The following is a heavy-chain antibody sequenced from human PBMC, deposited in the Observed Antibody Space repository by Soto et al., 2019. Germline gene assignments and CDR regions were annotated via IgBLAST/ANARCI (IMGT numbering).Heavy chain of an antibody. CDR2: INPNSGGT. J-gene: IGHJ4*02. D-gene: IGHD6-19*01. V-gene: IGHV1-2*04. CDR3: ARARYSSGWYDLLAY. Sequence: ASVKVSCKASGYTFTGYYMHWVRQAPGHGLEWMGWINPNSGGTNYAQKFQGWVTMTRDTSISTAYMELSRLRSDDTAVYYCARARYSSGWYDLLAYWGQGTLVTVSS. CDR1: GYTFTGYY.